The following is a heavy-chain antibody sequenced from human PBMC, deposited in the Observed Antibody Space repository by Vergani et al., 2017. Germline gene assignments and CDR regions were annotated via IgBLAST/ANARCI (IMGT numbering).Heavy chain of an antibody. Sequence: QLQLQESGPGLVKPSETLSLTCTVSGGSISSSSYYWGWIRQPPWKGLEWIGSIYYSGSTYYNPSLKSRVTISVDTSKNQFSLKLSSVTAADTAVYYCARVVSTNSRIAVAGKLDYWGQGTLVTVSS. CDR3: ARVVSTNSRIAVAGKLDY. D-gene: IGHD6-19*01. V-gene: IGHV4-39*01. CDR2: IYYSGST. J-gene: IGHJ4*02. CDR1: GGSISSSSYY.